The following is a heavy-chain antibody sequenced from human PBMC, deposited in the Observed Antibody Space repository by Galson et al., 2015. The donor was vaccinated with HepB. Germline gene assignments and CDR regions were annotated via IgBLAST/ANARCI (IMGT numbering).Heavy chain of an antibody. J-gene: IGHJ3*02. D-gene: IGHD1-1*01. CDR2: INPSDGTT. CDR3: VRANWNDGAFDI. Sequence: SVKVSCKASGYTFTNDYMHWVRQAPGQGLDWMGLINPSDGTTIYALKFQGRVTMTRDTSTSTAYLKLSSLTSDDTAVYYCVRANWNDGAFDIWGQGTVVTVSS. V-gene: IGHV1-46*01. CDR1: GYTFTNDY.